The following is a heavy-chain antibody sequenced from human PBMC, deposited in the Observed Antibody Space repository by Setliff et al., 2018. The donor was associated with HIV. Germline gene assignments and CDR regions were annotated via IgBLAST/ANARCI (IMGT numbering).Heavy chain of an antibody. CDR1: GVSISNYY. V-gene: IGHV4-59*12. D-gene: IGHD3-10*01. CDR3: ASRRGIEFYFDI. CDR2: MYYSGNT. Sequence: SETLSLTCTVSGVSISNYYWSWIRQPPGKGLEWIGYMYYSGNTNYNPSLKSRVTISVDTSKSQFSLKLSSVTAADTGVYYCASRRGIEFYFDIWGQGTPVTVSS. J-gene: IGHJ4*02.